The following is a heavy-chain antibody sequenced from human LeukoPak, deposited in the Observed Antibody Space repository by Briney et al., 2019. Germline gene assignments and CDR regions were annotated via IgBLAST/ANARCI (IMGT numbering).Heavy chain of an antibody. Sequence: PGGSLRLSCAASGFTFSSYWMSWVRQAPGKGLEWVANIKQDGSEKYSMDSVKGRFTISRDNAKNSLYMQMNSLRAEDTAVYYCARVMSASVWRSYGSYYYYYYMDIWGKGTTVTVSS. J-gene: IGHJ6*03. CDR1: GFTFSSYW. D-gene: IGHD3-16*01. CDR2: IKQDGSEK. V-gene: IGHV3-7*01. CDR3: ARVMSASVWRSYGSYYYYYYMDI.